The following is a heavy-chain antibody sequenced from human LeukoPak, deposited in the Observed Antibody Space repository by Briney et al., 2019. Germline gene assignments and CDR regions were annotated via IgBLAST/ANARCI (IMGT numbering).Heavy chain of an antibody. V-gene: IGHV4-39*01. CDR2: IYYSGST. D-gene: IGHD4-23*01. CDR3: ARQTTVVTPDFDY. CDR1: GGSIGSSSYY. J-gene: IGHJ4*02. Sequence: PSETLSLTCTVSGGSIGSSSYYWGWIRQPPGKGLEWIGSIYYSGSTYYNPSLKSRVTISVDTSKNQFSLKLSSVTAADTAVYYCARQTTVVTPDFDYWGQGTLVTVSS.